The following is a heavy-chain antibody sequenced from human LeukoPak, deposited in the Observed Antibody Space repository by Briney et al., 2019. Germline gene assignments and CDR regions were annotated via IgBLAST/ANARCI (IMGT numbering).Heavy chain of an antibody. V-gene: IGHV1-69*05. CDR3: ATSSGYDFNFDY. CDR2: IIPIFGTA. CDR1: GGTFSSYA. J-gene: IGHJ4*02. Sequence: SVKVSCKASGGTFSSYAISWVRQAPGQGLEWMGRIIPIFGTADYAQKFQGRVTITTDESTSTAYMELSSLRSEDTAVYYCATSSGYDFNFDYWGQGTLVTVSS. D-gene: IGHD5-12*01.